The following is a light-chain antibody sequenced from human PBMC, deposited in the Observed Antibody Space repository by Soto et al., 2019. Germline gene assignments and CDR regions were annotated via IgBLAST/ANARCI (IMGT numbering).Light chain of an antibody. CDR1: QSFSSSY. J-gene: IGKJ2*01. CDR2: GAS. CDR3: HHYGSAYT. V-gene: IGKV3-20*01. Sequence: EIVLTQSPGTLSLSPGESATLSCRASQSFSSSYLAWFQQKPGQAPRLLIYGASSRATGIPDRFSGSWSGTDFTLTISRLEPEDFAVYYCHHYGSAYTFGQGTKLEIK.